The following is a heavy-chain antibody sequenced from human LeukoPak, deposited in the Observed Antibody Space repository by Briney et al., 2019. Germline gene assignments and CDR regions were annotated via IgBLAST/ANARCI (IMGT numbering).Heavy chain of an antibody. D-gene: IGHD6-19*01. CDR1: GGSFSGYY. CDR2: INHSGST. V-gene: IGHV4-34*01. Sequence: SETLSLTCAVYGGSFSGYYWSWIRQPPGKVLEWVGEINHSGSTNYNPSLKSRVTISVDTSKNQFSLKLSSVTAADTAVYYCAIPAVWYSSGWGPSGMDVWGQGTTVTVSS. CDR3: AIPAVWYSSGWGPSGMDV. J-gene: IGHJ6*02.